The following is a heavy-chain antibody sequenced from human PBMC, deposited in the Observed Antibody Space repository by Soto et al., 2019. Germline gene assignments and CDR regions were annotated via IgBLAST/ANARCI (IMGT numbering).Heavy chain of an antibody. D-gene: IGHD2-15*01. V-gene: IGHV4-39*01. Sequence: SETLSLTCTVSGGSISSGDYYWGWIRQTPGKGLEWIASIHYRGSTFYNPSLESRVTISVDTSKNQFSLELNSGTPADTAVYYCARHFCSGGSCYATFDHWGQGTLVTVSS. CDR3: ARHFCSGGSCYATFDH. CDR2: IHYRGST. J-gene: IGHJ4*02. CDR1: GGSISSGDYY.